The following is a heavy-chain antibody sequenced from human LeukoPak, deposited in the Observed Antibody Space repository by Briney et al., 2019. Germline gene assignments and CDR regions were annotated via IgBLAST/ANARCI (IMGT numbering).Heavy chain of an antibody. D-gene: IGHD1-26*01. CDR2: ISSDGNTQ. J-gene: IGHJ3*02. CDR3: ARRRIVGSTDDAFDI. V-gene: IGHV3-30-3*01. CDR1: GFTFSSYA. Sequence: PGGSLRLSCAASGFTFSSYAMHWVRQAPGKGLDWAAVISSDGNTQYYADSVKGRFIISRDNSNNTLYLQMNSLRADDTAIYYCARRRIVGSTDDAFDIWGQGTMVTLSS.